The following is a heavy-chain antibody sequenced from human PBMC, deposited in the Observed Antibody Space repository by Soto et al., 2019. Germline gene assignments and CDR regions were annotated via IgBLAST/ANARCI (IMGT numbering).Heavy chain of an antibody. V-gene: IGHV4-61*01. CDR2: IYNSRST. CDR3: AREKRAGNWFDS. CDR1: RGSVSSDLFY. Sequence: QVQLQESGPGLLRPSETLSLTCAVSRGSVSSDLFYWSWIRQPPGKGLEWIGYIYNSRSTNYNTSLKSRVTMSLDTPNNQFFLKLTSGTAADTAVYYCAREKRAGNWFDSWGQGTLVTVSS. D-gene: IGHD3-10*01. J-gene: IGHJ5*01.